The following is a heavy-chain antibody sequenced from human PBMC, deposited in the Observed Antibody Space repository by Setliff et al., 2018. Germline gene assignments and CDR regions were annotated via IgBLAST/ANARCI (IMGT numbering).Heavy chain of an antibody. CDR3: ARDYHHEKPWWGTTVVTPFDY. D-gene: IGHD4-17*01. V-gene: IGHV4-38-2*02. Sequence: TLSLTCAVSGYSISSGYYWGWIRRPPGKGLEWIGSIYHSGSTYYNPSLKSRVTISVDTSKNQFSLKLSSVTAADTAVYYCARDYHHEKPWWGTTVVTPFDYWGQGTLVTVSS. CDR2: IYHSGST. CDR1: GYSISSGYY. J-gene: IGHJ4*02.